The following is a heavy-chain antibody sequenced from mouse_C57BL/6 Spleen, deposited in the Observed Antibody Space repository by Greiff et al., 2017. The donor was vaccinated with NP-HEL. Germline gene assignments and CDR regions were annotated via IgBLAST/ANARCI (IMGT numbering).Heavy chain of an antibody. CDR1: GYSFTDYN. J-gene: IGHJ4*01. Sequence: VQLKQSGPELVKPGASVKISCKASGYSFTDYNMNWVKQSNGKSLEWIGVINPNYGTTSYNQKFKGKATLTVDQSSSTAYMQLNSLTSEDSAVYYCAISNTAQATSGGMDYWGQGTSVTVSS. CDR3: AISNTAQATSGGMDY. D-gene: IGHD3-2*02. V-gene: IGHV1-39*01. CDR2: INPNYGTT.